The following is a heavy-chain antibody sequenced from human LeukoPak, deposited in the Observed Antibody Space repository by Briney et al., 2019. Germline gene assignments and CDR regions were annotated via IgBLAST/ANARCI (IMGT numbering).Heavy chain of an antibody. V-gene: IGHV3-21*01. D-gene: IGHD5-18*01. J-gene: IGHJ4*02. CDR3: ARDSATAMVPDY. CDR1: GFPFSAYS. CDR2: ISGSSSYM. Sequence: GGSLRLSCAASGFPFSAYSMNWVRQAPGKGLEWVSSISGSSSYMFYADSVKGRFTISRDNAKNTLYLQMNSLRAEDTAVYYCARDSATAMVPDYWGQGTLVTVSS.